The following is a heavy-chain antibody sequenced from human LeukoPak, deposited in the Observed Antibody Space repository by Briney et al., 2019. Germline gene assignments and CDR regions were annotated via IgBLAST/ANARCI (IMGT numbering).Heavy chain of an antibody. CDR3: ARDERDFDWLCYFDY. V-gene: IGHV3-48*03. J-gene: IGHJ4*02. D-gene: IGHD3-9*01. Sequence: PGGSLRLSCAASGFTFSSYEMNWVRQAPGKGLEWVSYISSSGSTIYYADSVKGRFTISRDNAKNSLYLQMNSLRAEDTAVYYCARDERDFDWLCYFDYWGQGILVTVSS. CDR2: ISSSGSTI. CDR1: GFTFSSYE.